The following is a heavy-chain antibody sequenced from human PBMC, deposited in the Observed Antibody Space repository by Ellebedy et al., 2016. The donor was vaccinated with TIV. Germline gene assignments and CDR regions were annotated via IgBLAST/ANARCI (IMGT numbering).Heavy chain of an antibody. CDR2: IIPILGIA. CDR1: GGTFSSYA. D-gene: IGHD3-22*01. CDR3: ARDYYDTYFDWYFDL. V-gene: IGHV1-69*04. Sequence: ASVKVSCKASGGTFSSYAISWVRQAPGQGLEWMGRIIPILGIANYAQKFQGRVTITADKSTSTAYMELSSLRSEDTAVYYCARDYYDTYFDWYFDLWGRGTLVTVSS. J-gene: IGHJ2*01.